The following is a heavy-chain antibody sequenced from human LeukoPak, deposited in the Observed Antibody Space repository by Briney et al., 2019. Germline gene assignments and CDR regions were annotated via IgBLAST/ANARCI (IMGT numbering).Heavy chain of an antibody. J-gene: IGHJ4*02. D-gene: IGHD3-9*01. CDR2: MNPNSGNQ. CDR3: ARAVRYFDWLSRRPYYFDY. CDR1: GYTFTSYD. Sequence: GASVTVSCQASGYTFTSYDINWVRQATGQGLAWMGWMNPNSGNQGYAQKIQGRGTMTRNTSISTAYMELSSLRSEDTAVYYCARAVRYFDWLSRRPYYFDYWGQGTLVTVSS. V-gene: IGHV1-8*01.